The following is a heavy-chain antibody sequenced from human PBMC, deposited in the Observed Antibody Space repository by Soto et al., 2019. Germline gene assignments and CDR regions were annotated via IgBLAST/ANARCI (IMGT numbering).Heavy chain of an antibody. CDR3: ARDLGYYASSGYFDY. D-gene: IGHD3-22*01. Sequence: QVQLVESGGGLVQPGGSLRLSCAASGFTFSDYYMSWICQAPGKGLEWISYISSVNSIIYYADSVKGRFTLSRDNAKNSLFLQMNSLSAEDTAVYYCARDLGYYASSGYFDYWGQGTLVTVSS. V-gene: IGHV3-11*01. CDR1: GFTFSDYY. CDR2: ISSVNSII. J-gene: IGHJ4*02.